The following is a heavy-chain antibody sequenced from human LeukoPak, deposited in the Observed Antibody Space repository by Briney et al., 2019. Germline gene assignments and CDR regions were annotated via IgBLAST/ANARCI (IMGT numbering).Heavy chain of an antibody. CDR1: GGSISSSSYY. D-gene: IGHD5-18*01. CDR2: IYYSGST. J-gene: IGHJ3*02. Sequence: SETLSLTCTVSGGSISSSSYYWGWIRQPPGKGLEWIGSIYYSGSTYYNPSLKSRVTISVDTSKNQFSLKLSSVTAADTAVYYCAREGIQLWLGAFDIWGQGTMVTVSS. CDR3: AREGIQLWLGAFDI. V-gene: IGHV4-39*07.